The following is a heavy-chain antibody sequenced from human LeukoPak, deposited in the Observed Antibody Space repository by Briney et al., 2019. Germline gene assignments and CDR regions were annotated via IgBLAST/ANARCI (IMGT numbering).Heavy chain of an antibody. CDR2: XIPIFGTA. D-gene: IGHD3-22*01. CDR3: ASPYYYDSSGYYSAFDI. V-gene: IGHV1-69*01. Sequence: GXGLXXXXGXIPIFGTANYAQKFQGRVTITADESTSTAYMELSSLRSEDTAVYYCASPYYYDSSGYYSAFDIWGQGTMVTVSS. J-gene: IGHJ3*02.